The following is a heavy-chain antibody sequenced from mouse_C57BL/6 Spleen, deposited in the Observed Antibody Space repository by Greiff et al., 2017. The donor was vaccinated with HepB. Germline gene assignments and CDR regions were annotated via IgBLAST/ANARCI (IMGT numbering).Heavy chain of an antibody. Sequence: QVQLQQSGAELVKPGASVKLSCKASGYTFTEYTIHWVKQRSGQGLEWIGWFYPGSGSIKYNEKFKDKATLTADKSSSTVYMALSRLTSEDSAVYFCARHEEEGPSYYYGSSYSPWFAYWGQGTLVTVSA. J-gene: IGHJ3*01. V-gene: IGHV1-62-2*01. CDR1: GYTFTEYT. D-gene: IGHD1-1*01. CDR3: ARHEEEGPSYYYGSSYSPWFAY. CDR2: FYPGSGSI.